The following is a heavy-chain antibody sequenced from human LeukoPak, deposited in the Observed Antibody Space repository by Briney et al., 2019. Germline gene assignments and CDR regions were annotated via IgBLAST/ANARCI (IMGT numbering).Heavy chain of an antibody. CDR1: GGSISSYY. Sequence: SETLSLTCTVSGGSISSYYWSWIRQPPGKGLEWIGYIYYSGSTNYNPSLKSRVTISVDTSKNQFSLKLSSVTAADTAVYYCARDMDGVCYLDYWGQGTLVTASS. CDR2: IYYSGST. CDR3: ARDMDGVCYLDY. D-gene: IGHD2-8*01. V-gene: IGHV4-59*01. J-gene: IGHJ4*02.